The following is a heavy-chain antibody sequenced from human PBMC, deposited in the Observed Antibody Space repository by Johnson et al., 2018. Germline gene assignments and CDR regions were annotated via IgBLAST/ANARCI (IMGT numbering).Heavy chain of an antibody. Sequence: VQLVQSGGGLVKPGGSLRLSCAASGFTFSSYSMNWVRQAPGKGLEWVSSISSSSSYIYYADPVKGRFTISSDNAKNSLYLQMNSLRAEDTAVYYCERDRGIVVVVAAATGPYYYYGMDVWGQGTTVTVSS. CDR3: ERDRGIVVVVAAATGPYYYYGMDV. CDR1: GFTFSSYS. J-gene: IGHJ6*02. V-gene: IGHV3-21*01. D-gene: IGHD2-15*01. CDR2: ISSSSSYI.